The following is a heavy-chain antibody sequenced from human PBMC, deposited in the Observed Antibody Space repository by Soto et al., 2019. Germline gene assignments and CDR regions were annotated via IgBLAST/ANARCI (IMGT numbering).Heavy chain of an antibody. Sequence: PSETLSLTCTVSGGSISSSSYYWGWIRQPPGKGLEWIGSIYYSGSTYYNPSLKSRVTISVDTSKNQFSLKLSSVTAADTAVYYCARPTSRLRGTTEANWFDPWGQGTLVTVSS. V-gene: IGHV4-39*01. CDR2: IYYSGST. J-gene: IGHJ5*02. D-gene: IGHD3-16*01. CDR1: GGSISSSSYY. CDR3: ARPTSRLRGTTEANWFDP.